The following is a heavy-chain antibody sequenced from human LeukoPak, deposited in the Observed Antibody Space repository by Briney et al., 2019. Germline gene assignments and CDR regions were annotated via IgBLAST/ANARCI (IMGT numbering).Heavy chain of an antibody. D-gene: IGHD3-10*01. CDR1: GFTFGGYS. J-gene: IGHJ4*02. CDR2: LNLDGSDT. Sequence: GGSLRRSGAGSGFTFGGYSITWVRQAPGQGLEGVTNLNLDGSDTFYVGFVKGRLTMSRANADNSLYLQMNRLTAEDTAFYCWGGVIDGAIDYWGQEALVVVAS. V-gene: IGHV3-7*01. CDR3: GGVIDGAIDY.